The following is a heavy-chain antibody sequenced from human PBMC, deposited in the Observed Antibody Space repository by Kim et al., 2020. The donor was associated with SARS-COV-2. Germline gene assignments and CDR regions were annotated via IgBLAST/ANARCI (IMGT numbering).Heavy chain of an antibody. CDR3: ARASDRLTIFGATPEDYYYYGMDV. D-gene: IGHD3-3*01. Sequence: ASVKVSCKASGYTFTSYGISWVRQAPGQGLEWMGWISAYNGNTNYAQKLQGRVTMTTDTSTSTAYMELSSLRSDDTAVYYCARASDRLTIFGATPEDYYYYGMDVWGQGTTVTVSS. V-gene: IGHV1-18*01. CDR2: ISAYNGNT. J-gene: IGHJ6*02. CDR1: GYTFTSYG.